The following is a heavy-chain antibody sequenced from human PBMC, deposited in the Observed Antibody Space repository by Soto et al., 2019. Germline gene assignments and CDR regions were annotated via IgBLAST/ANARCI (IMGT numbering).Heavy chain of an antibody. J-gene: IGHJ6*01. CDR2: INHSGST. Sequence: SETLSLTCAVYGGSFSGYYWSWVRQPPGKGLEWIGEINHSGSTNYNPALMSRVTTSVDTSKNQFSLKLSSVTAADTAVYYCARVWLRFLSLRYYYYGMYVWGQGTTVTVSS. CDR3: ARVWLRFLSLRYYYYGMYV. CDR1: GGSFSGYY. D-gene: IGHD3-3*01. V-gene: IGHV4-34*01.